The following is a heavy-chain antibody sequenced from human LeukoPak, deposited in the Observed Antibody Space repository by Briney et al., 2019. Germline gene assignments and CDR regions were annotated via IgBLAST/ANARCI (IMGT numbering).Heavy chain of an antibody. J-gene: IGHJ4*02. CDR1: GFTFDDYG. CDR2: INWNGGST. D-gene: IGHD3-22*01. Sequence: GGSLRLSCAASGFTFDDYGMSWVRQAPGKGLERVSGINWNGGSTGYADSVKGRFTISRDNAKNSLYLQMNSLRAEDTALYHCARGDYYDTPFDYWGQGTLVTVSS. CDR3: ARGDYYDTPFDY. V-gene: IGHV3-20*01.